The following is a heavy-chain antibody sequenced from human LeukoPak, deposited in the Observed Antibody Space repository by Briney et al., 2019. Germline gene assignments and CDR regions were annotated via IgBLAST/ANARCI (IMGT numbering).Heavy chain of an antibody. CDR1: GYIVSGKY. V-gene: IGHV3-53*01. D-gene: IGHD4-17*01. J-gene: IGHJ4*02. Sequence: GGSLRLSRAVSGYIVSGKYMGWVRQAPGKGLEWVSVIYSGGSTYYTDSVKGRFTISRDNSKNTLYLQMNSLRVEDTAVYYCVTPGPTVTGGFEYWGQGTLVTVSS. CDR3: VTPGPTVTGGFEY. CDR2: IYSGGST.